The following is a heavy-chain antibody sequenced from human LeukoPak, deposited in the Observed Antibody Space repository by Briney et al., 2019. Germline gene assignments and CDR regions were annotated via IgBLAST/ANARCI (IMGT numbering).Heavy chain of an antibody. D-gene: IGHD3-22*01. CDR1: GGSISSSSYY. Sequence: SETLSLTCTVSGGSISSSSYYWGWIRQPPGKGLEWIGSIYYSGSTYYNPSLKSRVTISVDTSKNQFSLKLSSGTAADTAVYFCARTGYDSSGYAPDYWGQGTLVTVSA. V-gene: IGHV4-39*01. J-gene: IGHJ4*02. CDR2: IYYSGST. CDR3: ARTGYDSSGYAPDY.